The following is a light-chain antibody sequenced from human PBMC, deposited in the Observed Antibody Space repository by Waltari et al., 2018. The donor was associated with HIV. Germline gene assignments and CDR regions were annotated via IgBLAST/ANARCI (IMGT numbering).Light chain of an antibody. Sequence: QSALTQPASVSGFPGQSITISCTGSSRGVGSYNYVSWYQQHPGKAPKLLIYDVSKRPSGVSNRFSGSKSGNTASLTISGLQAEDEADYYCCSYAGSNTYLFGTGTEVTVL. CDR1: SRGVGSYNY. V-gene: IGLV2-23*02. CDR3: CSYAGSNTYL. CDR2: DVS. J-gene: IGLJ1*01.